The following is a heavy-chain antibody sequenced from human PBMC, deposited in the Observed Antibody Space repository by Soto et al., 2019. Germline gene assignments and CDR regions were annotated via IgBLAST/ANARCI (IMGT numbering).Heavy chain of an antibody. Sequence: QVRLEESGGRVVQPGTSLRLSCAASGFTFSDYAMHWIRQAPGKALEWVAVISYEGSEIYYSDSVKGRFTISRDNSLNTVFLEMSSVRGEDTAVYYCARTYYAFWSGFSDWGPGALVTVSS. CDR3: ARTYYAFWSGFSD. CDR2: ISYEGSEI. V-gene: IGHV3-30*03. D-gene: IGHD3-3*01. CDR1: GFTFSDYA. J-gene: IGHJ4*02.